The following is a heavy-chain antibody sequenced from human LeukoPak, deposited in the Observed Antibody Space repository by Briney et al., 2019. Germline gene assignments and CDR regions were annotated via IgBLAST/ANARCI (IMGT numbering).Heavy chain of an antibody. V-gene: IGHV3-7*03. Sequence: GGSLRLSCAASGFTFSSYWMSWVRQAPGKGLEWVANIKQDGSEKYYVDSVKGRFTISRDNSKNTLYLQMNSLRAEDTAVYYCASEARDSSGWFLPFDPWGQGTLVTVSS. D-gene: IGHD6-19*01. CDR2: IKQDGSEK. CDR3: ASEARDSSGWFLPFDP. CDR1: GFTFSSYW. J-gene: IGHJ5*02.